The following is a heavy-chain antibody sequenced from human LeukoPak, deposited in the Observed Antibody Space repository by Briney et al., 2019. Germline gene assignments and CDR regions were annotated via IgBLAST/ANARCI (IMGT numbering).Heavy chain of an antibody. Sequence: PSETLSLTCTVSSGSIGSSSNYWGWIRQAPGKGLEWIGNVYYSGSTFYNPSLKSRVTISVDTSKNQFSLKLRSVTAADTAIYYCARASFNVVFGNWFDPWGQGTLITVSS. J-gene: IGHJ5*02. CDR3: ARASFNVVFGNWFDP. V-gene: IGHV4-39*01. CDR2: VYYSGST. CDR1: SGSIGSSSNY. D-gene: IGHD2-8*01.